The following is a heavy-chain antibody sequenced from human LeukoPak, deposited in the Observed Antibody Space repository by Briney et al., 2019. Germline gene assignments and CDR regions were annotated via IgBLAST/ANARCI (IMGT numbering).Heavy chain of an antibody. D-gene: IGHD6-19*01. V-gene: IGHV1-69*05. CDR2: IIPIFGTA. J-gene: IGHJ5*02. CDR1: GGTFSSYA. CDR3: AREDPAIAVAWYNWFDP. Sequence: SVKVSCKASGGTFSSYAISWVRQAPGQGLEWMGGIIPIFGTANYAQKFQGRVTITTDESTSTAYMELSSLRSEDTAVNYCAREDPAIAVAWYNWFDPWGQGTLVTVSS.